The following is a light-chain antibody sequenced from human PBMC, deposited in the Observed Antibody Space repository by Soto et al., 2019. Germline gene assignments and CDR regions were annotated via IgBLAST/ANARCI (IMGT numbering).Light chain of an antibody. CDR3: SSYADDNIFV. CDR2: EVN. V-gene: IGLV2-8*01. CDR1: TGDVGFYNY. Sequence: QSALTQPPSASGSPGQLVTISCTGTTGDVGFYNYVSWYQQYPGKAPKLIIFEVNKRPSGVPDRFSGSKSGNTASLTVSGLQADDEADYYCSSYADDNIFVFGTGTKLTVL. J-gene: IGLJ1*01.